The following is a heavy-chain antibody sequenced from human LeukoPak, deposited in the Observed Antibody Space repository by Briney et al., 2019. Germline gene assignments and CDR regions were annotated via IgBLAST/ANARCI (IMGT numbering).Heavy chain of an antibody. CDR1: EFTFSNYW. CDR2: INSDGSRT. D-gene: IGHD3-10*01. Sequence: GGSLRLSCAASEFTFSNYWIHWVRQAPGKGLVWVSRINSDGSRTNYADSVKGRFTISRDNSNNTLYLQMKSLRAEDTAVYYCAREVGSGNSDRYFDYWGQGTLVTVSS. CDR3: AREVGSGNSDRYFDY. J-gene: IGHJ4*02. V-gene: IGHV3-74*01.